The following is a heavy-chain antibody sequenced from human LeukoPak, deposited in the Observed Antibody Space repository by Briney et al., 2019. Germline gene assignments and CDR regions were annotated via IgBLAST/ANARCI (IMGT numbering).Heavy chain of an antibody. Sequence: GGSLRLSCAASGFTFSSYSMNWVRQAPGKGLEWVAFIRSDGGKTYYADSLKGRFTISRDNSKNTVYLQVNSLRPEDTAVYYCADEPDSNYGNDAFDIWGQGTMVTVSS. J-gene: IGHJ3*02. D-gene: IGHD4-11*01. CDR3: ADEPDSNYGNDAFDI. V-gene: IGHV3-30*02. CDR2: IRSDGGKT. CDR1: GFTFSSYS.